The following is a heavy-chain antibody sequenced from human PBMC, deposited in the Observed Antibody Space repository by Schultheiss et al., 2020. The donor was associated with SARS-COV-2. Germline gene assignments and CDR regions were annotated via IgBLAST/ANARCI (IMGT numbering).Heavy chain of an antibody. CDR3: ARPIVGATRGVGFDP. CDR2: ISSSGSTI. V-gene: IGHV3-48*03. D-gene: IGHD1-26*01. J-gene: IGHJ5*02. Sequence: GGSLRLSCAASGFTFSSYAMSWVRQAPGKGLEWVSYISSSGSTIYYADSVKGRFTISRDNAKNSLYLQMNSLRAEDTAVYYCARPIVGATRGVGFDPWGQGTLVTVSS. CDR1: GFTFSSYA.